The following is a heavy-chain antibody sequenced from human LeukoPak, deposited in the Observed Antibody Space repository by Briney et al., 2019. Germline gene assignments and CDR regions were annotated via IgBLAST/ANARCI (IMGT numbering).Heavy chain of an antibody. Sequence: PGGSLRLSCAASGFMFSSNWMSWVRLAPGKGLEWVANIKEDGTETYYVDSVKGRFTISRDNARNTLYLQMNSLRAEDTAVYYCARGGPIYCSGDSCYPGDYWGQGTLVTVSS. CDR2: IKEDGTET. CDR1: GFMFSSNW. V-gene: IGHV3-7*01. D-gene: IGHD2-15*01. J-gene: IGHJ4*02. CDR3: ARGGPIYCSGDSCYPGDY.